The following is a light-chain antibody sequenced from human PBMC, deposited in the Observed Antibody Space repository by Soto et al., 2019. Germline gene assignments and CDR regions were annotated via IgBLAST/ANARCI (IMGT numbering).Light chain of an antibody. CDR2: SNN. V-gene: IGLV1-44*01. J-gene: IGLJ2*01. CDR3: AAWDDSLNGVV. CDR1: SSNLGSNT. Sequence: QSVLTQPPSASGTPGQRVTISCSGSSSNLGSNTVNWYQQVPGTAPKLLIYSNNLRPSGVPDRFSGSKSVTSASLAISGLQSEDEADYHCAAWDDSLNGVVFGGGTKLTVL.